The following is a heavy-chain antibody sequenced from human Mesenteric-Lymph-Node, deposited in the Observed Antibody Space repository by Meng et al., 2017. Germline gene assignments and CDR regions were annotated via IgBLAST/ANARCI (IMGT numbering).Heavy chain of an antibody. J-gene: IGHJ5*02. CDR3: ARVDYNLLTGYYMVDP. CDR2: INPNSGAK. Sequence: ASVKVSCKASGYTFTDYYILWVRQAPGQGLEWMGWINPNSGAKDYAQKFQGRVTMTRDTSISTAYMELSRLRSDDTAVYICARVDYNLLTGYYMVDPWGQGTLVTVSS. CDR1: GYTFTDYY. D-gene: IGHD3-9*01. V-gene: IGHV1-2*02.